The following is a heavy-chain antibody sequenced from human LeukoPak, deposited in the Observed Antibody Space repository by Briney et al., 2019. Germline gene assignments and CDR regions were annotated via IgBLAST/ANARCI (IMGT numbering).Heavy chain of an antibody. V-gene: IGHV4-61*02. CDR2: IYTSGST. CDR1: GGSISSGSYY. Sequence: SETLSLTCTVSGGSISSGSYYWSWIRQPAGKGLEWIGRIYTSGSTHYNPSLKSRVTISVDTSKNQFSLKLSSVTAADTAVYYCARPNIRYCSGGACSNDGSDYWGQGTLVTVSS. CDR3: ARPNIRYCSGGACSNDGSDY. J-gene: IGHJ4*02. D-gene: IGHD2-15*01.